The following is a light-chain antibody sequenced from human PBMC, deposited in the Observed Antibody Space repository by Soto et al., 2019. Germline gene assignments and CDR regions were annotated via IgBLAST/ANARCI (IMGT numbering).Light chain of an antibody. CDR1: SVSVSSSYY. Sequence: QTVVTQEPSFSVSPGGTVTLTCGLNSVSVSSSYYPSWYQQTPGQAPRTLIYDTNTRSSGVPDRFSGSILGNKAALTITGAQADDESDYYCVLYMGSGISVFGGGTKVTVL. CDR3: VLYMGSGISV. CDR2: DTN. V-gene: IGLV8-61*01. J-gene: IGLJ3*02.